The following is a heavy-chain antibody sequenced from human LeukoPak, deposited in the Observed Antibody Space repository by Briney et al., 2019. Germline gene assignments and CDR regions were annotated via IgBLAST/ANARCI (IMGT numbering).Heavy chain of an antibody. CDR3: ARIGGGPMLYYYYYYMDV. D-gene: IGHD2-8*01. J-gene: IGHJ6*03. CDR1: GGSISSHY. CDR2: IYYSGST. V-gene: IGHV4-59*11. Sequence: PSETLSLTCTVSGGSISSHYWSWIRQPPGKGLEWIGYIYYSGSTNYNPSLKSRVTISVDTSKNQFSLKLSSVTAADTAVYYCARIGGGPMLYYYYYYMDVWGKGTTVTISS.